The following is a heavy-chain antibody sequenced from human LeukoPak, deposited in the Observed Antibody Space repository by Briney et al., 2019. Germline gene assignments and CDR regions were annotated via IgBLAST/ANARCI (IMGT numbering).Heavy chain of an antibody. CDR2: ISYDGSNK. CDR1: GFTFSSYG. J-gene: IGHJ4*02. V-gene: IGHV3-30*18. D-gene: IGHD6-19*01. Sequence: GGSLRLSCAASGFTFSSYGMHWVRQAPGKGLEWVAVISYDGSNKYYADSVKGRFTIPRDNSKNTLYLQMNSLRAEDTAVYYCANPGGYSNGWTPFDYWGQGTLVTASS. CDR3: ANPGGYSNGWTPFDY.